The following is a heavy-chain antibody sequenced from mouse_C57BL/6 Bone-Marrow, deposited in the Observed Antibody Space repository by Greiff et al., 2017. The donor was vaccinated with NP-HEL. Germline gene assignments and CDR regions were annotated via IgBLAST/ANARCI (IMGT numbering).Heavy chain of an antibody. J-gene: IGHJ1*03. V-gene: IGHV7-3*01. D-gene: IGHD1-1*01. CDR3: ARYGDYYGSLMGFDV. CDR2: IRNKANGYTT. Sequence: EVKLVESGGGLVQPGGSLSLSCAASGFTFTDYYMSWVRQPPGKALEWLGFIRNKANGYTTEYSASVTGRFTISRDTSQSILYLQMNALRGEDSATYYCARYGDYYGSLMGFDVWGTGTTVTVSS. CDR1: GFTFTDYY.